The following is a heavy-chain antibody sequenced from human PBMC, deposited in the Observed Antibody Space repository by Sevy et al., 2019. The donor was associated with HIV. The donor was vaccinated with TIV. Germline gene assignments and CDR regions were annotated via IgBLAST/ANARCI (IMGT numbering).Heavy chain of an antibody. D-gene: IGHD3-22*01. CDR3: ASTIDYDSSGYYFNFDY. CDR2: ISGSGGST. Sequence: GGSLRLSCAASGFTFNSYAMGWVRQAPGKGLEWVSGISGSGGSTYYADSVKGRLTISRDNSKNTLYLQMKSLRAEDTAAYYCASTIDYDSSGYYFNFDYWGQGILVTVSS. CDR1: GFTFNSYA. J-gene: IGHJ4*02. V-gene: IGHV3-23*01.